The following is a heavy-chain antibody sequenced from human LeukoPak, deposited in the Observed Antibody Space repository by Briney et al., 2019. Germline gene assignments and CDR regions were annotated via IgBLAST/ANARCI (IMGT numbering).Heavy chain of an antibody. J-gene: IGHJ4*02. CDR3: ARTLYFDY. CDR2: IWYDGSNK. Sequence: PGRSLRLSCAAFRFTFSNYGMHWVRQAPGKGLEWVAVIWYDGSNKYCADSVKGRFTISRDNSKNTLYLQMNSLRAEDTAVYYCARTLYFDYWGQGTLVTVSS. V-gene: IGHV3-33*01. CDR1: RFTFSNYG.